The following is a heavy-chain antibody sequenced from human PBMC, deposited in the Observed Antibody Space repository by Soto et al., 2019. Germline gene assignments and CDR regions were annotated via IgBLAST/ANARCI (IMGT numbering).Heavy chain of an antibody. V-gene: IGHV4-28*01. Sequence: QVQLQESGPGLVKPSDTLSLTCAVSGYSISSSNWWGWIRQPPGKGLEWIGYISYSGSTYYNPSLNSRVTMSVDTSKNQFSLKLSSVTAVDTAVYYCARSVTTVTTLAFDIWGQGTMVTVFS. J-gene: IGHJ3*02. D-gene: IGHD4-17*01. CDR3: ARSVTTVTTLAFDI. CDR1: GYSISSSNW. CDR2: ISYSGST.